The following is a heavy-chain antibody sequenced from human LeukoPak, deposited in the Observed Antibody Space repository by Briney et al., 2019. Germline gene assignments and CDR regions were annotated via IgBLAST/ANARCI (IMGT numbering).Heavy chain of an antibody. Sequence: SETLSLTCTVSGGSISSYYWNWIRQPPGKGLEWIGYIFYSGNTRYNPSLRSRVSISVDTSKNQFSLKLSSVTAADTAVYYCARDSAGVGASSGDAFDIWGQGTMVTVSS. CDR1: GGSISSYY. CDR3: ARDSAGVGASSGDAFDI. J-gene: IGHJ3*02. CDR2: IFYSGNT. V-gene: IGHV4-59*01. D-gene: IGHD1-26*01.